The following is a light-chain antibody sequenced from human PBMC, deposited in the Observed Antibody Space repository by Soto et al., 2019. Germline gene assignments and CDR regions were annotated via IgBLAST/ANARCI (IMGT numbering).Light chain of an antibody. J-gene: IGKJ4*01. CDR2: GAS. Sequence: DIQMTQSPSSLSASVGDRVTITCRASQDIGHFLAWYQQKPDKVPKLLIYGASTLHSGVPSRFSGSGSGTDFTLTISNLQPEDVATYYCQKSNSAPLTFGGGTKVEIK. V-gene: IGKV1-27*01. CDR1: QDIGHF. CDR3: QKSNSAPLT.